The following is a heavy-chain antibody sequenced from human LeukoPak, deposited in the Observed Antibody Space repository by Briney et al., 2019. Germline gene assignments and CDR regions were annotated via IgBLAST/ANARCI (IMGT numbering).Heavy chain of an antibody. V-gene: IGHV3-21*01. CDR3: ARSFLRYDPFDY. CDR1: GFTFSSYS. D-gene: IGHD3-22*01. Sequence: GGSLRLSCAASGFTFSSYSMNWVRQAPGKGLEWVSSISSSSSYIYYADSVKGRFTISRDNAKNSPYLQMNSLRAEDTAVYYCARSFLRYDPFDYWGQGTLVTVSS. J-gene: IGHJ4*02. CDR2: ISSSSSYI.